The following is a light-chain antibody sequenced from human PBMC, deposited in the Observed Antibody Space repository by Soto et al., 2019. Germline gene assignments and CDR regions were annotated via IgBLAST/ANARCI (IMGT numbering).Light chain of an antibody. CDR2: GDN. CDR3: QSYDISLHNYV. J-gene: IGLJ1*01. Sequence: QSALTQPPSVSGAPGQSVSISCTGSTSNIGAPYDVHWYQHLPGTAPKLLIYGDNKRPSGVPDRFSGSKSGTSASLAITRLQAENEADYYCQSYDISLHNYVFGTGTKVTVL. V-gene: IGLV1-40*01. CDR1: TSNIGAPYD.